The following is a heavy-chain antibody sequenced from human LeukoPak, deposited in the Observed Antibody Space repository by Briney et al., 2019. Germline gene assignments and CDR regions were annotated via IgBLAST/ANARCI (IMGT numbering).Heavy chain of an antibody. D-gene: IGHD6-13*01. CDR3: ARAIAGGYSSSWYMDY. J-gene: IGHJ4*02. V-gene: IGHV4-59*04. Sequence: SETLSLTCTVSGGSISSYYWSWIRQPPGKGLEWIGHIYYSGSTYYNPSLKSRVTMSVDTSKNQFSLKLSSVTAADTAVYYCARAIAGGYSSSWYMDYWGQGTLVTVSS. CDR2: IYYSGST. CDR1: GGSISSYY.